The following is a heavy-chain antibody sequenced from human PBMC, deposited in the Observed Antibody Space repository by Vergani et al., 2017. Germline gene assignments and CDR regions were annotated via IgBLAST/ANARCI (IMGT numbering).Heavy chain of an antibody. CDR1: GYSISTGYY. CDR2: IFHSGTT. CDR3: ASLGRTSMSAAINF. D-gene: IGHD6-25*01. Sequence: QVQLQESGPGLVKPSETLSLTCTVSGYSISTGYYWGWIRQPPGKGLEWIGSIFHSGTTYYNPSLKSRLSISVDTSKNQFSLKLSCVTAADTAVYYWASLGRTSMSAAINFWGQGTLVTVSS. V-gene: IGHV4-38-2*02. J-gene: IGHJ4*02.